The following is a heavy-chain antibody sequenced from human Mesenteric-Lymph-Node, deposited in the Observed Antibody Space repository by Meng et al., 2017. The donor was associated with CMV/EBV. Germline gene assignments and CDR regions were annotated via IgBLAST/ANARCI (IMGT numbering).Heavy chain of an antibody. CDR2: IGYNADYT. D-gene: IGHD3-10*01. CDR3: AKDQEEFGALMDY. CDR1: GFTFDTYA. V-gene: IGHV3-23*01. J-gene: IGHJ4*02. Sequence: GESLKISCAASGFTFDTYAMNWVRQAPGKGLEWVSAIGYNADYTYYAASVKGRFTISRDNSKNTVYLQMNSLRAEDTAVYYFAKDQEEFGALMDYWGQGTLVTVSS.